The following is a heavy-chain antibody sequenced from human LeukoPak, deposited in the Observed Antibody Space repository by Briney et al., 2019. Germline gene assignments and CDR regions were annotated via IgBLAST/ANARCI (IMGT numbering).Heavy chain of an antibody. CDR1: GFTFSTYT. Sequence: GGSLRLSCAASGFTFSTYTMNWVRQAPGKGLEWVSSISSSSTYIYYADSVKGRFTISRDNAKNSLYLQMNSLRAEDTAVYYCARDEVYGEQYSFDYWGQGTLVTVSS. CDR2: ISSSSTYI. CDR3: ARDEVYGEQYSFDY. J-gene: IGHJ4*02. D-gene: IGHD4/OR15-4a*01. V-gene: IGHV3-21*01.